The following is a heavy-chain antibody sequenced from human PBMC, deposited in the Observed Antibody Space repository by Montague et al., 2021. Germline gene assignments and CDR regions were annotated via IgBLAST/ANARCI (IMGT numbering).Heavy chain of an antibody. CDR2: IYYSANT. CDR3: ARVDCDGDCHTFDP. J-gene: IGHJ5*02. D-gene: IGHD2-21*02. V-gene: IGHV4-39*01. CDR1: GASINSSPYY. Sequence: SETLSLTCTVSGASINSSPYYWGWIRQPPGKGLEWIGSIYYSANTYYNPSLKSRLSISVDTTKNQFSLRLKSVTAADTAVYHCARVDCDGDCHTFDPWGQGTLVTVSS.